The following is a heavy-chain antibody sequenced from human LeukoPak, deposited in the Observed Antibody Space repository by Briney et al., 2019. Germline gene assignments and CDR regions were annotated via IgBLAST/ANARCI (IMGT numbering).Heavy chain of an antibody. J-gene: IGHJ6*02. CDR2: ISAYNGNT. CDR3: ARYYYGSGSYYKYGMDV. CDR1: GGTFSSYA. V-gene: IGHV1-18*01. D-gene: IGHD3-10*01. Sequence: ASVKVSCKASGGTFSSYAISWVRQAPGQGLEWMGWISAYNGNTNYAQKLQGRVTMTTDTSTSTAYMELRSLRSDDTAVYYCARYYYGSGSYYKYGMDVWGQGTTVTVSS.